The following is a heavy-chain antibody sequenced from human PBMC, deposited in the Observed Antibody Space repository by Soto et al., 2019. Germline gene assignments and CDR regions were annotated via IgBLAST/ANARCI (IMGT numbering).Heavy chain of an antibody. D-gene: IGHD3-22*01. Sequence: PGGSLGLSCAASGFTFSSYWMHWVRQAPGKGLVWVSRINSVGSSTNYADSVKGRFTISRDNSKNTLYLQMNSLRAEDTAVYYCARDLLLRPRRDYYYGMDVWGQGTTVTVSS. V-gene: IGHV3-74*01. CDR1: GFTFSSYW. CDR3: ARDLLLRPRRDYYYGMDV. CDR2: INSVGSST. J-gene: IGHJ6*02.